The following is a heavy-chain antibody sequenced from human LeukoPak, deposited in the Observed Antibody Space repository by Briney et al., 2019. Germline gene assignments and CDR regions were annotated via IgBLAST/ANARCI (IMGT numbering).Heavy chain of an antibody. Sequence: GGSLRLSCAASGFTFDDYGMSWVRQVPGKGLEWISGINWSGDSTGYADSVKGRFTISRDNAKNSLYLQMNSLRAEDTAVYYCARESGFRGDAFDIWGQGTMVTVSS. V-gene: IGHV3-20*04. CDR3: ARESGFRGDAFDI. CDR1: GFTFDDYG. D-gene: IGHD3-10*01. J-gene: IGHJ3*02. CDR2: INWSGDST.